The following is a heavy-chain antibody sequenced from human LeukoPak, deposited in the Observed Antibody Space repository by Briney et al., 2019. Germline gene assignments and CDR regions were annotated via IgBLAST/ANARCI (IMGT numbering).Heavy chain of an antibody. V-gene: IGHV1-46*01. CDR3: ARGAVVPAAPLDY. Sequence: ASVKVSCKASGYTFTSYGISWVRQAPGQGLEWMGIINPSGGSTSYAQKFQGRVTMTRDMSTSTVYMELSSLRSEDTAVYYCARGAVVPAAPLDYWGQGTLVTVSS. CDR2: INPSGGST. J-gene: IGHJ4*02. D-gene: IGHD2-2*01. CDR1: GYTFTSYG.